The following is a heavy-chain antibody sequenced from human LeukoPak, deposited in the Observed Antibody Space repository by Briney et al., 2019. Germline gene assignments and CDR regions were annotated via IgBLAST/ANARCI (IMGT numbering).Heavy chain of an antibody. V-gene: IGHV1-69*13. Sequence: ASVKVSCKASGGTFSSYAISWVRQAPGQGLEWMGGIIPIFATANYAQKFQGRVTITADESTSTAYMELSSLRSEDTAVYYCARGPITTRSHFDYWGQGTLVTVSS. CDR1: GGTFSSYA. CDR2: IIPIFATA. D-gene: IGHD3-22*01. CDR3: ARGPITTRSHFDY. J-gene: IGHJ4*02.